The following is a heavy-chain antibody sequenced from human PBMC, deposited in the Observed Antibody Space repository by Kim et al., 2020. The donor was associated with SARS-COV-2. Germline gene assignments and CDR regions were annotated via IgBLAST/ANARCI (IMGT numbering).Heavy chain of an antibody. CDR2: ISGSGRSI. CDR3: SREPPSSPQYGMYV. J-gene: IGHJ6*02. Sequence: GGSLRLSCAASGFTFSAYSMNWVRQAPGRGLEWVSVISGSGRSICYADSVKGRFTVSRDNARNSLYLQMNSLRAEDTAVYYCSREPPSSPQYGMYVWGQGTTVPVSS. V-gene: IGHV3-21*01. D-gene: IGHD2-2*01. CDR1: GFTFSAYS.